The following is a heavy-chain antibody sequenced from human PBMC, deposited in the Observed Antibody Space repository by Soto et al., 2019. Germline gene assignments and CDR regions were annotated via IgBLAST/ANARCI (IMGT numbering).Heavy chain of an antibody. Sequence: DSVKVSCKASGYTFTTYGISWLRQAPGQGLEWMAWISAKTGNTNYAQNFQGRVTVTTDTSTSTAYMELRSLKYEDTAVYYCARDRSSSSLRFVPWREATLVTVS. CDR3: ARDRSSSSLRFVP. D-gene: IGHD6-6*01. CDR2: ISAKTGNT. V-gene: IGHV1-18*01. J-gene: IGHJ5*02. CDR1: GYTFTTYG.